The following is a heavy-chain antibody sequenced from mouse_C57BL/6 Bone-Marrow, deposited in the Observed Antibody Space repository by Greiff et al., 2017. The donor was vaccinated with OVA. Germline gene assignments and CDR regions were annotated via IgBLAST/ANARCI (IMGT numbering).Heavy chain of an antibody. CDR2: IYPRSCNT. CDR1: FYTFTIYF. V-gene: IGHV1-81*01. Sequence: HLTYSLSDLSIPFSSFNLSFNSSFYTFTIYFISWVNHITLQGLELLGEIYPRSCNTYYNEKFKGKATLTADKSSSTAYMELRSLTSEDSAVYFCERGAYWGQGTLVTVSA. J-gene: IGHJ3*01. CDR3: ERGAY.